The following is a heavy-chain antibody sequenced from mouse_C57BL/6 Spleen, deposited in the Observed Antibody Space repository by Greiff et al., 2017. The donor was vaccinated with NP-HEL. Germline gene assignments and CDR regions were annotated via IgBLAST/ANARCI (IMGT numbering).Heavy chain of an antibody. V-gene: IGHV3-1*01. CDR1: GYSITSGYD. J-gene: IGHJ1*03. CDR3: ARDRSTHKYFDV. D-gene: IGHD3-1*01. CDR2: ISYSGST. Sequence: DVKLVESGPGMVKPSQSLSLTCTVTGYSITSGYDWHWIRHFPGNKLEWMGYISYSGSTNYNPSLKSRISITHDTSKNHFFLKLNSVTTEDTATYYCARDRSTHKYFDVWGTGTTVTVSS.